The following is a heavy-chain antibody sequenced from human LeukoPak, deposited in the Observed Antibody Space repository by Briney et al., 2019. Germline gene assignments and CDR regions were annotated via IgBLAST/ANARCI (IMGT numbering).Heavy chain of an antibody. CDR2: IYPSDYDT. J-gene: IGHJ4*02. CDR3: ACGRHGIFDY. CDR1: GYDFTTYW. V-gene: IGHV5-51*01. Sequence: GESLKISCKGSGYDFTTYWIGWVRQRPGRGLGWMGIIYPSDYDTRYGPSFQGQVTISADRSISTAYLQWSSLKASDTAIYYCACGRHGIFDYGGQGTVITVSS. D-gene: IGHD1-1*01.